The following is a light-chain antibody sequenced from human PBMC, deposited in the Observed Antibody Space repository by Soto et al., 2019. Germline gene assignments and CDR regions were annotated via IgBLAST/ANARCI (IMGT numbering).Light chain of an antibody. CDR1: KLGTKY. CDR2: QDD. CDR3: QAWDSNTVV. Sequence: SYELTQPPSVSVSPGQTASITCSGDKLGTKYVCWYQQKPGQSPVLVIYQDDKRPSGIPERFSGSNSGNTATLTISGTQPMDEADYYCQAWDSNTVVFGGGTKVTVL. V-gene: IGLV3-1*01. J-gene: IGLJ2*01.